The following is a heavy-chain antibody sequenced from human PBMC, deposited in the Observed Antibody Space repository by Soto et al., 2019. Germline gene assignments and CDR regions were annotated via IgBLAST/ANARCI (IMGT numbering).Heavy chain of an antibody. J-gene: IGHJ4*02. Sequence: GGSLRLSCAASGFTFSSYGMHWVRQAPGKGLEWVAVISYDGSNKYYADSVKGRFTISRDNSKNTLYLQMNSLRAEDTAVYYCAKDRAIVVVNVGLGYWGQGTLVTVSS. D-gene: IGHD3-22*01. V-gene: IGHV3-30*18. CDR2: ISYDGSNK. CDR1: GFTFSSYG. CDR3: AKDRAIVVVNVGLGY.